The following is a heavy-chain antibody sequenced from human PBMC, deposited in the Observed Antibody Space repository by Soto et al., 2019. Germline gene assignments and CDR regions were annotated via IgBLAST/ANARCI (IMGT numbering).Heavy chain of an antibody. CDR2: NSGSANNA. Sequence: PWGSLRLSCASSGLTFSSYAMSWVRNATGKGLEWISANSGSANNAYYADSVKGRFAVSRDNSKNTVYLQINSLRAEDTAVYYCAKTGGSGWHLSDWAHGILVTVSS. D-gene: IGHD6-19*01. J-gene: IGHJ4*01. CDR1: GLTFSSYA. V-gene: IGHV3-23*01. CDR3: AKTGGSGWHLSD.